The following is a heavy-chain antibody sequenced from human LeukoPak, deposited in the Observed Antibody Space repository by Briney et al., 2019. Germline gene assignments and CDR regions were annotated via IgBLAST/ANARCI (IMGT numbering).Heavy chain of an antibody. V-gene: IGHV3-15*01. CDR1: GFTFSNAW. D-gene: IGHD3-3*01. CDR3: TTDFWSGYSARDYFDY. CDR2: IKSKTDGGTT. J-gene: IGHJ4*02. Sequence: PGGSLGLSCAASGFTFSNAWMSWVRQAPGKGLEWVGRIKSKTDGGTTDYAAPVKGRFTISRDDSKNTLYLQMNSLKTEDTAVYYCTTDFWSGYSARDYFDYWGQGTLVTVSS.